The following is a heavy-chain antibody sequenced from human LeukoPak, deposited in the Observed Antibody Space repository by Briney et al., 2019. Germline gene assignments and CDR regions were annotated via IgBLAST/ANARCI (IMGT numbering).Heavy chain of an antibody. V-gene: IGHV4-34*01. Sequence: SETLSLTCAVYGGSFSGYYWSWIRQPPGKGLEWIGEINHSGSTNYNPSLESRVTISVDTSKNQFSLKLSSVTAADTAVYYCARDLGYSYGRIFDYWGQGTLVTVSS. J-gene: IGHJ4*02. D-gene: IGHD5-18*01. CDR1: GGSFSGYY. CDR3: ARDLGYSYGRIFDY. CDR2: INHSGST.